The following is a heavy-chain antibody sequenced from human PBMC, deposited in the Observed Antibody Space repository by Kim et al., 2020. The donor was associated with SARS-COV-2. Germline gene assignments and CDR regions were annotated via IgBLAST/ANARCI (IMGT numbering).Heavy chain of an antibody. CDR3: ATGGSSGWYLGFDY. CDR2: FDPEDGET. V-gene: IGHV1-24*01. CDR1: GYTLTELS. J-gene: IGHJ4*02. D-gene: IGHD6-19*01. Sequence: ASVKVSCKVSGYTLTELSMHWVRQAPGKGLEWMGGFDPEDGETIYAQKFQGRVTMTEDTSTDTAYMELSSLRSEDTAVYYCATGGSSGWYLGFDYWGQGTLVTVSS.